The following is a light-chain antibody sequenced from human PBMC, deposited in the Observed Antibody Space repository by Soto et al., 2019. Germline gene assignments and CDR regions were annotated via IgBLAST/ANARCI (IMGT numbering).Light chain of an antibody. Sequence: IILTQSPGTLSLSPWEVSTLSCRASQSVSNNLAWYQQKPGEAPRLLIYGASSRAPGIPDRFSGSGSEIDFSLTIRGLEPEDFAVYYCQQYGRSSITFGQGTRLEIK. CDR3: QQYGRSSIT. CDR2: GAS. J-gene: IGKJ5*01. CDR1: QSVSNN. V-gene: IGKV3-20*01.